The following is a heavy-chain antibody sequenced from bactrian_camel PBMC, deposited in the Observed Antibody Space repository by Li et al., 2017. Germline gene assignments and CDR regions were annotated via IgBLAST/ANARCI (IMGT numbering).Heavy chain of an antibody. V-gene: IGHV3S31*01. Sequence: VQLVESGGGSVQAGGSLRLSCVVSEYTHSTYAMGWFRQAPGKEREEVAHIDSKGIMTYAKSVEGRFTISRVNAKNLYLQMNRLEPEDTAMYFCAAWLDDDWHYLCGLPFASGGTQVTVS. CDR2: IDSKGIMT. CDR1: EYTHSTYA. J-gene: IGHJ4*01. D-gene: IGHD1*01.